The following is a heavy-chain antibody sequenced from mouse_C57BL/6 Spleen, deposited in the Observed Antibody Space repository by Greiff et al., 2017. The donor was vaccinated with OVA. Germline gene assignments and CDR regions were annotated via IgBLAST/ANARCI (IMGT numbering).Heavy chain of an antibody. J-gene: IGHJ3*01. CDR1: GYTFTSYW. CDR2: IDPSDSYT. V-gene: IGHV1-69*01. Sequence: QVQLQQPGAELVMPGASVKLSCKASGYTFTSYWMHWVKQRPGQGLEWIGEIDPSDSYTNYNQKFKGKSTLTVDKSSSTAYMQLSSLTSEDSAVYYCARADYDYGAWFAYWGQGTLVTVSA. CDR3: ARADYDYGAWFAY. D-gene: IGHD2-4*01.